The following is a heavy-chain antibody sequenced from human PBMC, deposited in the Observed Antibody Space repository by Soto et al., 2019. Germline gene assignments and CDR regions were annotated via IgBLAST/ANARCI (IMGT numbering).Heavy chain of an antibody. D-gene: IGHD6-6*01. CDR3: AGSSAYYYYGMDV. CDR1: GFTFSSYW. CDR2: INSDGSST. Sequence: PSGGSLRLSCAASGFTFSSYWMHWVRQAPGKGLVWVSRINSDGSSTSYADSVKGRFTISRDNAKNTLYLQMNSLRAEDTAVYYCAGSSAYYYYGMDVWGQGTTVTVSS. V-gene: IGHV3-74*01. J-gene: IGHJ6*02.